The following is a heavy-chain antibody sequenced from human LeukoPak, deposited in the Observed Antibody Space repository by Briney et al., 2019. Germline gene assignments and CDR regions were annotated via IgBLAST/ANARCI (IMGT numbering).Heavy chain of an antibody. Sequence: PGGSLRLSCAASGFTFSSYSMNWVRQAPGKGLEWVSSISSSSSYIYYADSVKGRFTISRDNAKNSLYLQMNSLRAEDTAVYYCAREGDYGSGSYPIVYWGQGTLVTVSS. CDR2: ISSSSSYI. CDR3: AREGDYGSGSYPIVY. V-gene: IGHV3-21*01. D-gene: IGHD3-10*01. J-gene: IGHJ4*02. CDR1: GFTFSSYS.